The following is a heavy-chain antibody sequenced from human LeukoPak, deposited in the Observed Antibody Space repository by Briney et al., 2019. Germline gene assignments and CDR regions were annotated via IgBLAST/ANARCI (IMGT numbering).Heavy chain of an antibody. D-gene: IGHD6-19*01. CDR1: GGSISGYY. CDR3: ARHGSVAGSFDY. CDR2: IYYSGST. J-gene: IGHJ4*02. V-gene: IGHV4-59*08. Sequence: SETLSLTCTVSGGSISGYYWSWIRQPPGKGLEWIGFIYYSGSTNYNPSLKSRVTISVDTSKNQFSLKLSSVTAADTAVYYCARHGSVAGSFDYWGQGTLVTVSS.